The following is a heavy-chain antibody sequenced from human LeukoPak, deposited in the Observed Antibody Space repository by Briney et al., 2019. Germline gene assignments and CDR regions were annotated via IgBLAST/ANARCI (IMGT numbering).Heavy chain of an antibody. V-gene: IGHV3-53*01. J-gene: IGHJ4*02. Sequence: GGSLRLSCAASGFTVSSNYMSWVRQAPGKGLEWVSVIYSGGSTYYADSVKGRFTISRDNSKNTLYLQMNSLRAEDTAVYYCARDTAAAGYYFDYWGQGTLVTVSS. D-gene: IGHD6-13*01. CDR3: ARDTAAAGYYFDY. CDR1: GFTVSSNY. CDR2: IYSGGST.